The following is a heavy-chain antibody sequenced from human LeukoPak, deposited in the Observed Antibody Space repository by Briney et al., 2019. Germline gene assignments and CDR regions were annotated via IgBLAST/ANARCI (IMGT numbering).Heavy chain of an antibody. D-gene: IGHD2-21*02. CDR3: ARSPSDGY. CDR1: GFTFSSYS. CDR2: ISSGSNYI. Sequence: GGSLRLSCAASGFTFSSYSMNWVRQAPGKGLEWVSSISSGSNYIYYADPVKGRFTISRDNAKNSLYLQMNSLRAEDTAVYYCARSPSDGYWGQGTLVTVSS. V-gene: IGHV3-21*01. J-gene: IGHJ4*02.